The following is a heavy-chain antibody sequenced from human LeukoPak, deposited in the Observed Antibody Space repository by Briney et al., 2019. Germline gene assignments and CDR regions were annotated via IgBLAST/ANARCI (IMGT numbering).Heavy chain of an antibody. Sequence: PGGSLRLSCAVSRFTFSSYAMSWVRQAPGKGLDWVSVISGSAHKIRYADSVRGRFTISRDNSENTVYLQMNNLRGEDTAIYYCAGRITGYSSGYVFWGQGTLVTVSS. V-gene: IGHV3-23*01. J-gene: IGHJ4*02. CDR3: AGRITGYSSGYVF. CDR1: RFTFSSYA. D-gene: IGHD5-18*01. CDR2: ISGSAHKI.